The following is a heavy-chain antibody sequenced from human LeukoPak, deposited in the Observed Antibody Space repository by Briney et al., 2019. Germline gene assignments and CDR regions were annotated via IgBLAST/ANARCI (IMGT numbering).Heavy chain of an antibody. V-gene: IGHV3-7*01. Sequence: PGGSLRLSCAASGFTFSSYLMSWVRQAPGKGLEWVANIKQDGSEKYYVDSVKGRFTISRDNAKNSLYLQMNSLRAEDTAVYYCARVVGYCSSTSCYKYFDYWGQGTLVTVSS. CDR3: ARVVGYCSSTSCYKYFDY. J-gene: IGHJ4*02. D-gene: IGHD2-2*02. CDR1: GFTFSSYL. CDR2: IKQDGSEK.